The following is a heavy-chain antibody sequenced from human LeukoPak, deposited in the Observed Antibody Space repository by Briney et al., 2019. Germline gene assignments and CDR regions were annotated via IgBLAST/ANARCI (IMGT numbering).Heavy chain of an antibody. CDR1: GFSLNSIGVG. CDR3: AHKGRGSGSYNM. J-gene: IGHJ4*02. CDR2: TYWNNDK. V-gene: IGHV2-5*01. Sequence: SGPTLVNPTQTLTLTCTFSGFSLNSIGVGVAWIRQPPGKALEWLAVTYWNNDKSYSPSLKSRLTIARDTSKTQVVLMMTNMDPVDTATYYCAHKGRGSGSYNMWGQGTLVTVSS. D-gene: IGHD3-10*01.